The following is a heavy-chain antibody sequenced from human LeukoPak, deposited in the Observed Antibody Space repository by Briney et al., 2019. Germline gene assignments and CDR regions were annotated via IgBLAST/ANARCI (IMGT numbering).Heavy chain of an antibody. V-gene: IGHV4-59*01. CDR2: IYYSGST. CDR1: GGSISSYY. D-gene: IGHD6-19*01. CDR3: ARGKIAVAGKPFDY. J-gene: IGHJ4*02. Sequence: SETLSLTCTDSGGSISSYYWSWIRQPPGKGLEWIGYIYYSGSTNYNPSLKSRVTISVDTSKNQFSLKLSSVTAADTAVYYCARGKIAVAGKPFDYWGQGTLVTVSS.